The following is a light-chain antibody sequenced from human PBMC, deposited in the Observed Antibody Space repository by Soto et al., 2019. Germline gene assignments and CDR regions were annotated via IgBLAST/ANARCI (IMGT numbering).Light chain of an antibody. CDR3: QQYGSSPWT. CDR1: QSVSIY. J-gene: IGKJ1*01. Sequence: EIVLTRSPPTLSLSPWEKATSCCSASQSVSIYLAWYQQKPDQAPRLLIYDASNRATGIPDRFSGSGSGTDFTFTISRLEPGDFAVYYCQQYGSSPWTFGQGTKVDIK. CDR2: DAS. V-gene: IGKV3-20*01.